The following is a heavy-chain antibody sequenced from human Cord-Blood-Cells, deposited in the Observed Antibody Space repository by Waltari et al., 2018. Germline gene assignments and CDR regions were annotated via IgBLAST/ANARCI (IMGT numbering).Heavy chain of an antibody. J-gene: IGHJ3*02. CDR2: INHSGNT. D-gene: IGHD1-1*01. CDR1: GGSFSGYY. CDR3: AREHDAFDI. Sequence: QVQLQQWGAGLLKPSETLSLTCAVYGGSFSGYYWSWIRQPPGKGLEWIGEINHSGNTNSNPSLKSRVTISVDTSKNQCSLKLSSVTAADTAVYYCAREHDAFDIWGQGTMVTDSS. V-gene: IGHV4-34*01.